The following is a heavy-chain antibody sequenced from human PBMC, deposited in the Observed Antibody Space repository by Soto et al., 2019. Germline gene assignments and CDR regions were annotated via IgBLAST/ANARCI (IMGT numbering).Heavy chain of an antibody. CDR3: AKDRTFGDFGGAFDL. J-gene: IGHJ3*01. Sequence: PGGSLRLSFAASGFSFSTYVLTWVRQAPGKGLEWVSSISGSGDSAYYADSVKGRFTISRDNSRNTVSLQMNTLRAEDTAVYYCAKDRTFGDFGGAFDLWGQGTTVTVSS. CDR1: GFSFSTYV. CDR2: ISGSGDSA. D-gene: IGHD4-17*01. V-gene: IGHV3-23*01.